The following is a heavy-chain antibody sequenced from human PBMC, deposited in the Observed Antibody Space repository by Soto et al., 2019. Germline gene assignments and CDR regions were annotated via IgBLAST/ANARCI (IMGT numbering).Heavy chain of an antibody. D-gene: IGHD3-16*01. J-gene: IGHJ6*02. CDR3: AAGGGDNYYGLDA. Sequence: QMQLVQSGPEVKKPGTSVKVSCKASGFTFSSSAVQWVRQARGQRLEWIGWIVVGSGNTKYRQKFQERVTITWDMSTSTAYMELSSLRSEDTAVYYCAAGGGDNYYGLDAWGQGTTVTVSS. V-gene: IGHV1-58*01. CDR1: GFTFSSSA. CDR2: IVVGSGNT.